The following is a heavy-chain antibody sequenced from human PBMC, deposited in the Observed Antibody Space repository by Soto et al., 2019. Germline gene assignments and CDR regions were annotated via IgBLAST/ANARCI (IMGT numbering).Heavy chain of an antibody. CDR2: ISYDGSNK. CDR1: GFTFSSYG. D-gene: IGHD6-19*01. V-gene: IGHV3-30*18. CDR3: AKGYSGWKEQWLVLDY. Sequence: QVQLVESGGGVVQPGRSLRLSCAASGFTFSSYGMHWVRQAPGKGLEWVAVISYDGSNKYYADSVKGRFTIPRDNSKNTLYLQMNSLRAEDTAVYYCAKGYSGWKEQWLVLDYWGQGTLVTVSS. J-gene: IGHJ4*02.